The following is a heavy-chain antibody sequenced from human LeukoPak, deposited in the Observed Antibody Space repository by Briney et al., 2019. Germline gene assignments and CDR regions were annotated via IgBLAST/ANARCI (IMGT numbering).Heavy chain of an antibody. CDR1: GFTFSIYS. CDR2: IYSGGST. V-gene: IGHV3-53*01. J-gene: IGHJ6*02. CDR3: ARSGAALDV. Sequence: GGSLRLSCAASGFTFSIYSMNWVRQAPGKGLEWVSVIYSGGSTYYADSVKGRFTISRDNPKNTLYLQMNSLSAEDTAVYYCARSGAALDVWGQGTTVTVSS. D-gene: IGHD1-26*01.